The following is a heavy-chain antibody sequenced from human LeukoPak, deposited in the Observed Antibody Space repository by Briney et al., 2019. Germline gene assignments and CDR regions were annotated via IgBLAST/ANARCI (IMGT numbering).Heavy chain of an antibody. CDR2: INPNSGGT. J-gene: IGHJ4*02. Sequence: EASVKVSCKASGYTFTGYYMHWVRQAPGQGLEWMGWINPNSGGTNYAQKFQGWVTMTRDTSISTAYMELSRLRSDDTAVYYCARAGESGYDSPPYFDYWGQGTLVTVSS. D-gene: IGHD5-12*01. CDR3: ARAGESGYDSPPYFDY. V-gene: IGHV1-2*04. CDR1: GYTFTGYY.